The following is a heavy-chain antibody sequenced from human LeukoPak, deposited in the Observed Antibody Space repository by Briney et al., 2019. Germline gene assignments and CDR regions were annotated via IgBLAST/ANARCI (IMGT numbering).Heavy chain of an antibody. Sequence: GGSLRLSCASSGFTFNSYAMNWVRQAPGKGLEWVSGISGCGGSTHYADSVKGRFTISRDNSENTLYLQMNSLRAEDTAVYYCAKDSKYCSSTSCYYYFDYWGQGTLVTVSS. CDR2: ISGCGGST. V-gene: IGHV3-23*01. J-gene: IGHJ4*02. CDR1: GFTFNSYA. CDR3: AKDSKYCSSTSCYYYFDY. D-gene: IGHD2-2*01.